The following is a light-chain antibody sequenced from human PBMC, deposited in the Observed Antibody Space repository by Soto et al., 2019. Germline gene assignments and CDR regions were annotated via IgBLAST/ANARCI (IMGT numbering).Light chain of an antibody. CDR3: QHLNTYPIP. CDR2: AAS. J-gene: IGKJ5*01. V-gene: IGKV1-9*01. Sequence: IPLTQSPSSLSASVGDRVTISCRASQDISTHLAWFAQKPGRAPQLLIYAASTLHSGVPSRFSGSGSGTDFTLTISSLQPEDFATYYCQHLNTYPIPFGPGTRLDIK. CDR1: QDISTH.